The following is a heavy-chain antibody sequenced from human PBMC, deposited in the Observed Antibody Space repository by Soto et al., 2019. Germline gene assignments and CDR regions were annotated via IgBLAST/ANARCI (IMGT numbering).Heavy chain of an antibody. Sequence: SETLSLTCTVSGCSISSYYWSWIRQPPGKGLEWIGYIYYSGSTNYNPSLKSRVTISVDTSKNQFSLKLSSVTAADTAVYYCARAGYDILTGYSNFDYWGQGTLVTVPQ. J-gene: IGHJ4*02. V-gene: IGHV4-59*01. D-gene: IGHD3-9*01. CDR1: GCSISSYY. CDR2: IYYSGST. CDR3: ARAGYDILTGYSNFDY.